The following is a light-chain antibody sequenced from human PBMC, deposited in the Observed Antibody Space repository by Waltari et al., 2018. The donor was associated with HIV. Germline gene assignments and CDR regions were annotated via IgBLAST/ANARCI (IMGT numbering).Light chain of an antibody. CDR3: QEYETWTKT. J-gene: IGKJ1*01. V-gene: IGKV3-15*01. CDR2: SAS. Sequence: DIVMTQYTPTLCVSPGERATLSCRASLNIKSNLAWFQQLPGRAPRLLITSASIRATDIPPRFRGRGSGTKFPLTISSLQSEDFAIYYCQEYETWTKTFGQGTKVEMK. CDR1: LNIKSN.